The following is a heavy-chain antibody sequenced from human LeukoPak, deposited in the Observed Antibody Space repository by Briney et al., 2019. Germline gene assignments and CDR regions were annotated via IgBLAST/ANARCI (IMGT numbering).Heavy chain of an antibody. CDR2: ISASGGST. J-gene: IGHJ4*02. CDR1: GFTFSSYA. Sequence: GGSLRLSCAASGFTFSSYAMSWVRQTPGKGLGWVSTISASGGSTYYADSVKGRFTISRDNSKNTLYLQMNSLRAEDTAVYYCAKRLSYTSSWYYFDYWGQGTLVTVSS. V-gene: IGHV3-23*01. D-gene: IGHD6-13*01. CDR3: AKRLSYTSSWYYFDY.